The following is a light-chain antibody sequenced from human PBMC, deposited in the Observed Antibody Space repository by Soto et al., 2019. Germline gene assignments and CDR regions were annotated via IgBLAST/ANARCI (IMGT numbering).Light chain of an antibody. CDR2: AAS. Sequence: DIQMTQSPSSLSASVGDRVTITCRASQSISTYLNWYHQKPGKAPKLLIYAASSLQSGVPSRFSGSGSGTDFTLIISSLQPEDFATYYCQQTYSTPQITFGGGTKVDIK. J-gene: IGKJ4*01. V-gene: IGKV1-39*01. CDR1: QSISTY. CDR3: QQTYSTPQIT.